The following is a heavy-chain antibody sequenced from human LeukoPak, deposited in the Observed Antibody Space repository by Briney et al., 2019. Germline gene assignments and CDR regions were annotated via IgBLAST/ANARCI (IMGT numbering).Heavy chain of an antibody. J-gene: IGHJ4*02. V-gene: IGHV3-23*01. CDR3: VGGGKYYYDSSGYPTLRY. CDR1: GVTFSSYA. CDR2: ISGSGGST. Sequence: GGSLTLSCAASGVTFSSYAMSWVRQPPGKGLEWISAISGSGGSTYYADSVKGRFTSSRDNSKNTLYLQINSLRAEDTAVYYCVGGGKYYYDSSGYPTLRYWGEGNLVTVSS. D-gene: IGHD3-22*01.